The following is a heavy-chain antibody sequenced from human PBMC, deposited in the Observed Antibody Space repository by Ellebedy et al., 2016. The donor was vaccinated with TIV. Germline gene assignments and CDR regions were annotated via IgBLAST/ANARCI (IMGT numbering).Heavy chain of an antibody. J-gene: IGHJ6*02. Sequence: GESLKISCAVSGFTFSTYAMSWVRRAPGRGLEWVSTISGSGDRTYYADSVKGRFTISRDNSKDTLYLQMLSLRGEDTAVYYCATDKYCSATNCYVYFYGMDVWGQGTTVTVSS. CDR2: ISGSGDRT. CDR1: GFTFSTYA. D-gene: IGHD2-2*01. V-gene: IGHV3-23*01. CDR3: ATDKYCSATNCYVYFYGMDV.